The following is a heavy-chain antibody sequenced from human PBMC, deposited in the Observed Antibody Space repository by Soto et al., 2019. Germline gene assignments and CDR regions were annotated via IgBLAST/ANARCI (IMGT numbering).Heavy chain of an antibody. CDR3: AKEAASGWFTGAAHYFDF. D-gene: IGHD6-19*01. CDR1: GFTFNTYA. V-gene: IGHV3-23*01. J-gene: IGHJ4*02. CDR2: ISGGSSYI. Sequence: EVQLLESGGGLVQPGGSLRLSCAASGFTFNTYAMSWVRQAPGMGLEWVSFISGGSSYIYYADSVRGRFTISRDNSKNTLYLQLNSLRVEDTAVYYCAKEAASGWFTGAAHYFDFWGQGSLVTVSS.